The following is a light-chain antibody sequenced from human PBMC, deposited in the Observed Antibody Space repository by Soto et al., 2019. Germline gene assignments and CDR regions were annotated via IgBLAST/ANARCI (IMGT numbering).Light chain of an antibody. CDR3: MQALQTPWT. CDR1: HILLHSNGYNY. Sequence: IVLTPSPLSLPVTPVEPSSISCRSSHILLHSNGYNYLDWYLQKPGQSPQLLIYLGSNRSSGVPDRFSGSGSGTDFTLKISRVEAEDVGVYYCMQALQTPWTFGQGTKVDIK. CDR2: LGS. J-gene: IGKJ1*01. V-gene: IGKV2-28*01.